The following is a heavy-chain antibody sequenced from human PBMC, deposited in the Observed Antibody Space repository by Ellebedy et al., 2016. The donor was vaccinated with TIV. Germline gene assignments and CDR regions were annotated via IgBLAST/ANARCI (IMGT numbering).Heavy chain of an antibody. Sequence: AASVKVSCKASGYTFTSYDINWVRQATGQGLEWMGWMNPNSGNTGCAQKFQGRVTMTRNTSISTAYMELSSLRSEDTAVYYCARGQITDYGDYVGWFGPWGQGTLVTVSS. CDR1: GYTFTSYD. V-gene: IGHV1-8*01. CDR3: ARGQITDYGDYVGWFGP. J-gene: IGHJ5*02. CDR2: MNPNSGNT. D-gene: IGHD4-17*01.